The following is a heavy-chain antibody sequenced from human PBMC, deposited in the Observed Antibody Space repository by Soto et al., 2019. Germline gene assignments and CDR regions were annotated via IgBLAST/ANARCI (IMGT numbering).Heavy chain of an antibody. D-gene: IGHD1-20*01. CDR2: ISGSGGST. J-gene: IGHJ4*02. CDR3: AKDTYNWNDVDFDY. V-gene: IGHV3-23*01. Sequence: GGSLRLSCAASGFTFSSYAMSWVRQAPGKGLEWASAISGSGGSTYYADSVKGRFTISRDNSKNTLYLQMNSLRAEDTAVYYCAKDTYNWNDVDFDYWGQGTLVTVSS. CDR1: GFTFSSYA.